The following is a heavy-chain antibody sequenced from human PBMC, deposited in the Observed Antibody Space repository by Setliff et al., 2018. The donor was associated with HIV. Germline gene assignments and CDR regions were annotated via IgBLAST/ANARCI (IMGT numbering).Heavy chain of an antibody. V-gene: IGHV3-7*01. CDR2: IGQDGSEK. CDR3: ARKLRPGHGVDV. J-gene: IGHJ6*02. Sequence: LRLSCAASRFDFNNYWMCWVRQAPGKGLEWVANIGQDGSEKNYVDSVKGRFTISRDNAKNSMDLQMNSLRAEDTAIYYCARKLRPGHGVDVWGQGTTVTVSS. CDR1: RFDFNNYW. D-gene: IGHD3-10*01.